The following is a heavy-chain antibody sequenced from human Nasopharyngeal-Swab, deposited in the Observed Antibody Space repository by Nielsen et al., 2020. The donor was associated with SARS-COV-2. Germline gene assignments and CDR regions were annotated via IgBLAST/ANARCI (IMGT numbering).Heavy chain of an antibody. V-gene: IGHV3-53*01. CDR1: GFTVSSNY. CDR3: ARAGEYHYESSGYPGGGMDV. J-gene: IGHJ6*02. Sequence: GGSLRLSCAASGFTVSSNYMSWVRQAPGKGLEWVSVIHVGGSISYADSVKGRFTISRDDSKNTLYLQMNSLRAEDTAVYYCARAGEYHYESSGYPGGGMDVWGRGTTVTVSS. D-gene: IGHD3-22*01. CDR2: IHVGGSI.